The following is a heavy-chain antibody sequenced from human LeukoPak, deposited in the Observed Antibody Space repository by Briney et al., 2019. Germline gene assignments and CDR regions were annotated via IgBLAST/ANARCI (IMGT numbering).Heavy chain of an antibody. Sequence: GGSLTLSCAVSGITYSTYWMNWVRQAPGKGLEWVANIKQDGSEKFYVDSVKGRFTISRDNAKNSLFLQMNSLRAEDTAGYYCAGGSGWLIDYWGQGALVTVSS. CDR3: AGGSGWLIDY. CDR2: IKQDGSEK. CDR1: GITYSTYW. J-gene: IGHJ4*02. D-gene: IGHD6-19*01. V-gene: IGHV3-7*01.